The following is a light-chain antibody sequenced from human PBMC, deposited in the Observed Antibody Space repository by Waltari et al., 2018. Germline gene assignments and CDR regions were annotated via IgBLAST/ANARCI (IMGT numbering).Light chain of an antibody. CDR2: RAS. Sequence: DIQMTQSPSTLSASVGDRVTITCRASQEIRSWLAWYQQKPGKPPKLLIYRASNLETGVASRFSAGGAGTQFTLLINTLQCDDFASYYCKEYDASFPAPSGQGTKLEV. CDR1: QEIRSW. V-gene: IGKV1-5*03. J-gene: IGKJ2*01. CDR3: KEYDASFPAP.